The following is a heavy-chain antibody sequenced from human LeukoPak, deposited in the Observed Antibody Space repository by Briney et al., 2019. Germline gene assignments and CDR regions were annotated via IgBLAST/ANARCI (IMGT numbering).Heavy chain of an antibody. CDR1: GFTFSTYD. Sequence: GGSLRLSCAASGFTFSTYDMSWFRQAPGKGLEWVSLIRGHDGSTYYANSVKGRFTLSRDNSKDALYLQMNSLTAEDTAVYYCAKGHWGGNWGQGTLVTVSS. CDR2: IRGHDGST. V-gene: IGHV3-23*01. J-gene: IGHJ4*02. D-gene: IGHD7-27*01. CDR3: AKGHWGGN.